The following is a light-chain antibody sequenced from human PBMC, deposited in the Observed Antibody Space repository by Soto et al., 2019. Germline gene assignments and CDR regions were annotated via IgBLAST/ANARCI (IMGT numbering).Light chain of an antibody. CDR1: QSISSY. CDR3: QQSYSTPWT. J-gene: IGKJ1*01. V-gene: IGKV1-39*01. Sequence: DIQMTQSTSSLSASVGDRVNITCRASQSISSYLNWYQQKPGKAPKLLIYAASSLQSGVPSRFSGRGSGTDFTLTISSLQPEDFATYYCQQSYSTPWTFGQGTKVEIK. CDR2: AAS.